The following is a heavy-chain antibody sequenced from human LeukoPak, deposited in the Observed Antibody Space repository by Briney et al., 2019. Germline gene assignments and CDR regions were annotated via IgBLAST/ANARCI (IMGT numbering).Heavy chain of an antibody. Sequence: GESLKISCKGSGYSFTSYWIGWVHQMPGKGLEWMGIIYPGDSDTRYSPSFQGQVTISADKSISTAYLQWSSLKASDTAMYYCARLSDSSGYYYYGMDVWGQGTTVTVSS. D-gene: IGHD3-22*01. J-gene: IGHJ6*02. V-gene: IGHV5-51*07. CDR3: ARLSDSSGYYYYGMDV. CDR1: GYSFTSYW. CDR2: IYPGDSDT.